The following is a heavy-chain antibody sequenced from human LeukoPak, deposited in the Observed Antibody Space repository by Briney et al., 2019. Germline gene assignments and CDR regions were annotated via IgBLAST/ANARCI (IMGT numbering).Heavy chain of an antibody. J-gene: IGHJ3*02. CDR2: IYHSGST. CDR3: ARETLSLYCSGGSCPPGGDAFDI. Sequence: SETLSLTCTVSGGSISSSSYYWGWIRQPPGKGLEWIGSIYHSGSTYYNPSLKSRVTISVDTSKNQFSLKLSSVTAADTAVYYCARETLSLYCSGGSCPPGGDAFDIWGQGTMVTVSS. V-gene: IGHV4-39*07. D-gene: IGHD2-15*01. CDR1: GGSISSSSYY.